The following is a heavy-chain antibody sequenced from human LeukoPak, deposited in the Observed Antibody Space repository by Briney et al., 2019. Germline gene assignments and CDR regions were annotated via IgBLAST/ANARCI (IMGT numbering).Heavy chain of an antibody. J-gene: IGHJ4*02. D-gene: IGHD3/OR15-3a*01. Sequence: GGSLRLSCEASGFSLSGYRMTWVRQAPGKGLEWVANIKEDGSDKYYVESVRGRFTISRDNAKNSLYLQMNSLRVEDTAVYYCARGVGLDQWGQGTLVIVSS. CDR3: ARGVGLDQ. V-gene: IGHV3-7*01. CDR2: IKEDGSDK. CDR1: GFSLSGYR.